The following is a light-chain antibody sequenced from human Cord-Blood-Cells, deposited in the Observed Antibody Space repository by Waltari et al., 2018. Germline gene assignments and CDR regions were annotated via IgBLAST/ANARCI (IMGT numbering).Light chain of an antibody. J-gene: IGLJ3*02. V-gene: IGLV2-14*01. CDR3: SSYTSSSTWV. CDR2: DVS. Sequence: QSALTQPAYVSGSPGQSITISCTGTSSDVGGYNYVCWYQQHPGKAPKLMIYDVSKRPSGVSNRFSGSKSGNTASLTISGLQAEDEADYYCSSYTSSSTWVFGGGTKLTVL. CDR1: SSDVGGYNY.